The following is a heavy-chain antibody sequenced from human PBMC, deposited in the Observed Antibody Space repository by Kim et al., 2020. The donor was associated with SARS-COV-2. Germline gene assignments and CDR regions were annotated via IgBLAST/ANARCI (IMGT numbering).Heavy chain of an antibody. CDR3: AREWRDSVVVPAAFYWYFDL. Sequence: SVKVSCKASGGTFSSYAISWVRQAPGQGLEWMGGIIPIFGTANYAQKFQGRVTITADESTSTAYMELSSLRSEDTAVYYCAREWRDSVVVPAAFYWYFDLWGRGTLVTVSS. D-gene: IGHD2-2*01. J-gene: IGHJ2*01. CDR2: IIPIFGTA. CDR1: GGTFSSYA. V-gene: IGHV1-69*13.